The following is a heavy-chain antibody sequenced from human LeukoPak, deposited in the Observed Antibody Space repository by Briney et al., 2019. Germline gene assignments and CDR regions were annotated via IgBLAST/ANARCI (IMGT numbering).Heavy chain of an antibody. CDR1: GDSLNTYY. V-gene: IGHV4-59*01. CDR2: VASSGTS. J-gene: IGHJ5*02. CDR3: ARVVRGVVTSNWFDP. D-gene: IGHD2-21*02. Sequence: SETLSLTCTVYGDSLNTYYWTWIRQTPGEELEWIGFVASSGTSNYNPSLKSRVSISIDTSKNQFSLALTSVTPADTAVYYCARVVRGVVTSNWFDPWGQGTLVSVSS.